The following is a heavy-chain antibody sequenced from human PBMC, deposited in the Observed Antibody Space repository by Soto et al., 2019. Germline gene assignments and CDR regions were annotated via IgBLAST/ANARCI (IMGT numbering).Heavy chain of an antibody. CDR2: VHPSRGTA. CDR3: ARPLIGNTVDL. V-gene: IGHV1-46*01. D-gene: IGHD1-7*01. J-gene: IGHJ3*01. CDR1: GYTFINYF. Sequence: QAQLLQSGAEMKKPGASVKVSCKASGYTFINYFIHWVRQAPGQGLEWIGIVHPSRGTADYAQKFKGRVTLTTDMSTRTFYMDLSNLRSEDTAVYYCARPLIGNTVDLWGQGTTVIVSS.